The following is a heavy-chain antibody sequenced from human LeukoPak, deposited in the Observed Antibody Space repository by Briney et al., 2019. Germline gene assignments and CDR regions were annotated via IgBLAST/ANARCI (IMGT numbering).Heavy chain of an antibody. V-gene: IGHV4-59*01. J-gene: IGHJ5*02. Sequence: SETLSLTCTVSGGSISSYYWSWIRQPPGKGLEWIGYIYYSGSTNYNPSLKSRVTISVDTSKNQFSLKLSSVTAADTAVYYCARDRNPNWGEFDPWGQGTLVTVSS. CDR3: ARDRNPNWGEFDP. CDR1: GGSISSYY. CDR2: IYYSGST. D-gene: IGHD7-27*01.